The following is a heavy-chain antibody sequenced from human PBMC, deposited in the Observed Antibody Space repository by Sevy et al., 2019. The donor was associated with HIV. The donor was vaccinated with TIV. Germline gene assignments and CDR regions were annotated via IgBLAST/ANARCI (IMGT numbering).Heavy chain of an antibody. J-gene: IGHJ6*02. Sequence: ASVKVSCKTSGYNFITYGISWVRQAPGQGLEWMGWISAYTGHTTYAQRLQDRVTMTTDTSTSTSWMELRSLRSDDTAVYYCASAVLQGAVIVIPAYGMDVWGQGTTVTVSS. CDR2: ISAYTGHT. CDR1: GYNFITYG. V-gene: IGHV1-18*01. D-gene: IGHD2-21*01. CDR3: ASAVLQGAVIVIPAYGMDV.